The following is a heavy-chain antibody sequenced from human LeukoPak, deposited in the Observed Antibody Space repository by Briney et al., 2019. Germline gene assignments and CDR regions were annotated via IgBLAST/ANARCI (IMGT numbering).Heavy chain of an antibody. V-gene: IGHV3-23*01. CDR3: AKDDYYDSSGYWWFDY. D-gene: IGHD3-22*01. CDR2: ISGSGGST. Sequence: GGSLRLSCAASGFTFSSYAMSWVRQAPGKGLEWVSAISGSGGSTYYADSVKGRFTISRDSSKNTLYLQMNSLRAEDTAVYYCAKDDYYDSSGYWWFDYWGQGTLVTVSS. CDR1: GFTFSSYA. J-gene: IGHJ4*02.